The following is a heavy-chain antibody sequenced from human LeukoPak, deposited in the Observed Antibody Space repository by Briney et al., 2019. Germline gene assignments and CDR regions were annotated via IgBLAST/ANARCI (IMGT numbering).Heavy chain of an antibody. D-gene: IGHD2-15*01. CDR2: TYYRSKWYT. Sequence: SQTLSLTCAISGDSVSTNTAAWNWVRQSPSRGLEWLGRTYYRSKWYTDYAVSVRSRITINPDTSKNQFSLQLNSVTPEDTAVYFCARDGWPAFDYWGQGTLVTVSS. CDR3: ARDGWPAFDY. V-gene: IGHV6-1*01. CDR1: GDSVSTNTAA. J-gene: IGHJ4*02.